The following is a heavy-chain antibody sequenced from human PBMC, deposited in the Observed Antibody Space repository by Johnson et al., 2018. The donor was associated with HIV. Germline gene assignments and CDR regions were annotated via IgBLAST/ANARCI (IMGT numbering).Heavy chain of an antibody. Sequence: VQLVESGGGVVRPGGSLRLSCAASGFTFDDYGMSWVRQAPGKGLEWVSGINWNGCSTGYADSVTGRFTIFRDNAKNALYLQMNSLKTEDTALYFCARDGRRFYYNFWSASDTFDIWGQGTKVTISS. V-gene: IGHV3-20*04. D-gene: IGHD3-3*01. CDR3: ARDGRRFYYNFWSASDTFDI. CDR2: INWNGCST. CDR1: GFTFDDYG. J-gene: IGHJ3*02.